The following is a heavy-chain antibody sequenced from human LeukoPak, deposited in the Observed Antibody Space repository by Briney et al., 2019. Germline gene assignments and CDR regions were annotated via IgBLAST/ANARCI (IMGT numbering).Heavy chain of an antibody. CDR3: ARGAGWWGS. CDR2: INYSGST. D-gene: IGHD2-15*01. Sequence: PSETLSLTCTVSGVSISPFYWSWLRQSPGRGLEWLAYINYSGSTNYNPSLRSRVTISLDAPKTQFSLKLTSVTAADTAVYYCARGAGWWGSWGQGTLVTVSS. CDR1: GVSISPFY. V-gene: IGHV4-59*01. J-gene: IGHJ5*02.